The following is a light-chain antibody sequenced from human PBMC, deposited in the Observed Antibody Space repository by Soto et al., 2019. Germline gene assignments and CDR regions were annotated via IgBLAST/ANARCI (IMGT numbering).Light chain of an antibody. CDR2: GVN. CDR1: SSDFGDDKY. V-gene: IGLV2-14*01. CDR3: GSCPTSRIWV. Sequence: QSALTQPASVSGSPGQSITVSCTGSSSDFGDDKYVSWYQQQPGKGPNLLIYGVNSRPSGISNRFSGSKSGNPASLTISGLHVEDESEYFCGSCPTSRIWVFGGGTQLTVL. J-gene: IGLJ3*02.